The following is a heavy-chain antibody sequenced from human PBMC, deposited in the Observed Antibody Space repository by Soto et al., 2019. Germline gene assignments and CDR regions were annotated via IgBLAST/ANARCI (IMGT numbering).Heavy chain of an antibody. CDR2: IYYSGST. V-gene: IGHV4-59*01. CDR3: AGYGSGLGWFDP. J-gene: IGHJ5*02. D-gene: IGHD3-10*01. Sequence: SETLSLTCTVSGGSISSYYWSWIRQPPGKGLEWIGYIYYSGSTNYNPSLKSRVTISVDTSKNQFSLKLSSVTAADTAVYYCAGYGSGLGWFDPWGQGTLVTVSS. CDR1: GGSISSYY.